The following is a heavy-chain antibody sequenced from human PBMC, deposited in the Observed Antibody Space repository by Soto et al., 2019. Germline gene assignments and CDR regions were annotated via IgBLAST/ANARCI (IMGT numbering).Heavy chain of an antibody. J-gene: IGHJ4*01. CDR3: AIGDSFDF. CDR1: GFTFSDSL. V-gene: IGHV3-7*03. Sequence: LGLSCAASGFTFSDSLMSWVRQFPGTGLEWVANINQHETEKHYVDSVKGRFTISRDNAKNSLFLQMNSLRAEDTAIYYCAIGDSFDFWGQGTPVTVSS. CDR2: INQHETEK.